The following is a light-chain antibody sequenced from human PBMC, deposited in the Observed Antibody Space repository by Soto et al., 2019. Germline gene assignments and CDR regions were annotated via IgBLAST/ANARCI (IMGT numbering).Light chain of an antibody. CDR2: GAS. J-gene: IGKJ2*01. V-gene: IGKV1-12*01. CDR1: RDISNS. CDR3: QQTSAFPRT. Sequence: DIQMTQSPSSVSASVGDRLTITCRASRDISNSLAWYQQTPGKAPKLLLRGASSLHRGVPSRFSGGGAGTEFTLTLSSLQPEDFATYYCQQTSAFPRTFGQGTKL.